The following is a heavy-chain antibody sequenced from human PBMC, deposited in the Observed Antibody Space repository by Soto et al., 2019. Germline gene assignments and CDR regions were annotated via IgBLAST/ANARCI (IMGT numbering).Heavy chain of an antibody. J-gene: IGHJ6*02. CDR2: IYPGDSDT. Sequence: GESLKISCKGSGYSFTSYWIGWVRQMPGKGLEWMGIIYPGDSDTRYSPSFQGQVTISADKSISTAYLQWSSLGSEDTAVYYCARAKSPLKIFGLDRRGNYYGLDVWGQGTTVTVSS. D-gene: IGHD3-3*01. CDR3: ARAKSPLKIFGLDRRGNYYGLDV. V-gene: IGHV5-51*01. CDR1: GYSFTSYW.